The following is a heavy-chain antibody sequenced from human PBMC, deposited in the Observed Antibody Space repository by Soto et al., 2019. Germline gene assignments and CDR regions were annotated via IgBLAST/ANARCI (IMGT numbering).Heavy chain of an antibody. CDR3: ASIAAPGTTHFDF. Sequence: SETLSLTCTVSGGSLGSSSYYWGWIRQSPGKGLEWIGNIYYSGNTFYNPSLRSRVTISVDTSKNQFYLHLSSVTAADTAIFYCASIAAPGTTHFDFWGQGTLVTVSS. D-gene: IGHD6-13*01. V-gene: IGHV4-39*01. CDR1: GGSLGSSSYY. J-gene: IGHJ4*02. CDR2: IYYSGNT.